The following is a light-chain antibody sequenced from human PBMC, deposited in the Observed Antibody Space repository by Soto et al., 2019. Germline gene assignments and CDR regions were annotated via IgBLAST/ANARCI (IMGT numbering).Light chain of an antibody. CDR1: QTISRW. J-gene: IGKJ1*01. CDR3: QQYNSYFQT. CDR2: DAS. Sequence: DIQMTQSPSSLSASVVDRVTITFLASQTISRWFALYQQKPVKAPKLLIYDASSLESGVPPRFSGSGSGTEFTLTISSLQPDDVATYYCQQYNSYFQTFGQGTKVDI. V-gene: IGKV1-5*01.